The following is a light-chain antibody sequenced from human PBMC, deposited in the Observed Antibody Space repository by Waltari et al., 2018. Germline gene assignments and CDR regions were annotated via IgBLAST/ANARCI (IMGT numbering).Light chain of an antibody. CDR2: GKN. CDR3: SSRDSSASHVL. V-gene: IGLV3-19*01. Sequence: SSELTQDPAVSVALGQTVRITCQGASLRTSYASWYQQKSGQAPILVLFGKNKRPSGIPDRFSGYNSETTTSLTLTGAQAEDEADYYCSSRDSSASHVLFAGGTKLTVL. CDR1: SLRTSY. J-gene: IGLJ2*01.